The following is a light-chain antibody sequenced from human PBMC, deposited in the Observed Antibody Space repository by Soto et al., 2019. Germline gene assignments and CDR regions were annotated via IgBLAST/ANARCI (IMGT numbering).Light chain of an antibody. CDR1: QSVSSCY. V-gene: IGKV3-20*01. CDR3: QQYGSSPPIT. J-gene: IGKJ5*01. Sequence: EIVLTQSPGTLSLSPGERATLSCRASQSVSSCYLAWYQQKPGQAPRLLIYGASSRATGIPDRFSGSGSGTDFTLTISRLEPEDFAVYYCQQYGSSPPITFGQGTLLENK. CDR2: GAS.